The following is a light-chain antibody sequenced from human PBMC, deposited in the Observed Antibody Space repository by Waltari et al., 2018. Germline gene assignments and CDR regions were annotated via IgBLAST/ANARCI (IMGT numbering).Light chain of an antibody. CDR1: RRVSVSY. V-gene: IGKV3-20*01. CDR2: GAS. CDR3: QQHGTSPFT. J-gene: IGKJ2*01. Sequence: ASRRVSVSYLAGYPQKPGQSPRLLIYGASSRATGIPDRISGSGSGTDFTLTLSSQEPEDFAVYYCQQHGTSPFTFGQGTKVEIK.